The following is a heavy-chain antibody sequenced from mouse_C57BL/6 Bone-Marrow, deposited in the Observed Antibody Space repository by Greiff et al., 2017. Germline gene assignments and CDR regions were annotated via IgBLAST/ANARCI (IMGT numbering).Heavy chain of an antibody. CDR3: ARAYDYDDYTMDY. D-gene: IGHD2-4*01. CDR1: GYTFTNYW. V-gene: IGHV1-64*01. J-gene: IGHJ4*01. CDR2: MHPNGGSP. Sequence: QVQLQQPGAELVKPGASVKLSCKASGYTFTNYWMHWVKQRPGQGLEWIGMMHPNGGSPDYNEQFKSESTLSVDKSSRTAYMELSSLTSKDSAVYYCARAYDYDDYTMDYWGQGTSVTASS.